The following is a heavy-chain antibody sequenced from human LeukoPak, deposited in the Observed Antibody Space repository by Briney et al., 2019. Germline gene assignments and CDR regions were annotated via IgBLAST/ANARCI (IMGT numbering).Heavy chain of an antibody. CDR1: GFTVSSNY. CDR2: IYRGGST. J-gene: IGHJ6*03. V-gene: IGHV3-53*01. CDR3: ARVSYYGSGIYDYYFYMDV. D-gene: IGHD3-10*01. Sequence: GGSLRLSCAVSGFTVSSNYMSWVRQAPGKGLEWVSAIYRGGSTYYADSVKGRFTISRDNYKNTLYLQMNSLRAEDTAVYYCARVSYYGSGIYDYYFYMDVWGKGTTVTVSS.